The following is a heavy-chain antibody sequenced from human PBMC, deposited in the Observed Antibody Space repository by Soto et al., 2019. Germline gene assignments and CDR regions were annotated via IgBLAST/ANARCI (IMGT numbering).Heavy chain of an antibody. CDR1: GFSLSGIGMG. CDR3: ARLTRGVYDSGRLWEKFDY. CDR2: IYWDDDK. Sequence: QITVKESGLTLEKPTETLPLTCTFFGFSLSGIGMGVGWIRQPPGKALEWLALIYWDDDKRYSPSLSSRLTITKDPSKNEVDLTMTNMDPGDTAAYYCARLTRGVYDSGRLWEKFDYGGQGTLVTVSS. J-gene: IGHJ4*02. V-gene: IGHV2-5*02. D-gene: IGHD5-12*01.